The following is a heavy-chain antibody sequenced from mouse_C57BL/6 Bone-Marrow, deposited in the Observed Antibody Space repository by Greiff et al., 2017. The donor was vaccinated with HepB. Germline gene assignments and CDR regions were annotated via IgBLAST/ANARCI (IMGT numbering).Heavy chain of an antibody. V-gene: IGHV14-1*01. CDR2: IDPEDGDT. CDR3: TSYYYGSFYAMDY. D-gene: IGHD1-1*01. CDR1: GFNIKDYY. Sequence: VQLQQSGAELVRPGASVKLSCTASGFNIKDYYMHWVKQRPEQGLEWIGRIDPEDGDTEYAPKFQGKATMTAATSSNTAYLQLSSLTSEDTAVYYCTSYYYGSFYAMDYWGQGTSVTVSS. J-gene: IGHJ4*01.